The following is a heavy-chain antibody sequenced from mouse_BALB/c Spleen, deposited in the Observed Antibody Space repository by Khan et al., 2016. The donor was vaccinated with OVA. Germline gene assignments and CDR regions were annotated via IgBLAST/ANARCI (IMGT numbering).Heavy chain of an antibody. V-gene: IGHV1-26*01. J-gene: IGHJ3*01. Sequence: EVQLQQSGPDLVKPGASVKISCKASGYSFTGYYMYWVKQSHGKSLEWIGRINPNNGGTRFNQKFKGKAILTVDKSSNTAYMELRSLTSEDSAVYCGTRGDAAYWGQGTLVTVSA. CDR1: GYSFTGYY. CDR3: TRGDAAY. CDR2: INPNNGGT.